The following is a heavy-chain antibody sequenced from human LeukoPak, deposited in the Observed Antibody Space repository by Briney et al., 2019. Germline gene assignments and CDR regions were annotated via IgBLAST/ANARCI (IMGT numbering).Heavy chain of an antibody. CDR3: AKDRGGPGAYYFDY. J-gene: IGHJ4*02. V-gene: IGHV3-48*03. Sequence: PGGSLRLSCAASGFTFSIYEMNWVRQAPGKGLEWVSYISSSDSTIYYADSVKGRFTISRDNSKNTLYLQMNSLRAEDTAVYYCAKDRGGPGAYYFDYWGQGTLVTVSS. D-gene: IGHD2-15*01. CDR1: GFTFSIYE. CDR2: ISSSDSTI.